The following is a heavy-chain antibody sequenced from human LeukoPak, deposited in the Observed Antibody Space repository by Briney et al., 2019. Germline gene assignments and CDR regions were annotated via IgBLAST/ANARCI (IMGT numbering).Heavy chain of an antibody. D-gene: IGHD2-8*01. V-gene: IGHV3-21*01. CDR1: GFTFSSYS. Sequence: GGSLRLSCAASGFTFSSYSMNWVRQAPGKGLEWVSSISSSSSYIYYADSVKGRFTTSRDNAKNSLYLQMNSLRAEDTAVYYCARMQDIVLMVYASYWYFDLWGRGTLVTVSS. J-gene: IGHJ2*01. CDR3: ARMQDIVLMVYASYWYFDL. CDR2: ISSSSSYI.